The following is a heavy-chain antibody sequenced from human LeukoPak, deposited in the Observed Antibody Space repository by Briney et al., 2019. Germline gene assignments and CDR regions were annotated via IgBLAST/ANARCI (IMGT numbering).Heavy chain of an antibody. CDR3: ARDGKLLWFGELFLGAFDI. CDR1: GGSISSSSYY. D-gene: IGHD3-10*01. Sequence: PSETLSLTCTVSGGSISSSSYYWGWIRQPPGKGLEWIGSIYYSGSTYYNPSLKSRVTISVDTSKNQFSLKLSSVTAADTAVYYCARDGKLLWFGELFLGAFDIWGQGTMVTVSS. CDR2: IYYSGST. V-gene: IGHV4-39*07. J-gene: IGHJ3*02.